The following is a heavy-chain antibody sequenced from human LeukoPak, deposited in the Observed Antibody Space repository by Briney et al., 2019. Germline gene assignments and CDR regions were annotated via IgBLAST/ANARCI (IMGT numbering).Heavy chain of an antibody. Sequence: PSETLSLTCAVYGGSFSGYYWSWIRQPPGKGLEWIGEINHSGSTNYNPSLKSRVTISVDTSKNQFSLKLSSVTAADTAVYYCARGPLPNYYYCSGYYRRNSYFDYLGQGTLVTVSS. J-gene: IGHJ4*02. D-gene: IGHD3-22*01. V-gene: IGHV4-34*01. CDR2: INHSGST. CDR3: ARGPLPNYYYCSGYYRRNSYFDY. CDR1: GGSFSGYY.